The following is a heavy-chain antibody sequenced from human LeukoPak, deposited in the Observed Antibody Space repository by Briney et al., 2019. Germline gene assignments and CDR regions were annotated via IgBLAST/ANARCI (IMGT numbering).Heavy chain of an antibody. J-gene: IGHJ4*02. D-gene: IGHD3-16*01. V-gene: IGHV3-30*04. Sequence: GGSLRLSCAATGFTFTNYHMHWVRQAPGKGLEWVAVISNDGSNKYYADSVKGRFTISRDDSKNTLYLQMNGLRAEHTAMYYCATRGGSFAYWGQGTLVTVSS. CDR3: ATRGGSFAY. CDR2: ISNDGSNK. CDR1: GFTFTNYH.